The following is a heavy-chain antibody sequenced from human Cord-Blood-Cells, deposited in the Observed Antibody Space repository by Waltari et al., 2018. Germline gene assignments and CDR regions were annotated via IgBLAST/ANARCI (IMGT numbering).Heavy chain of an antibody. CDR1: GDSFPSNSAA. CDR2: TYYRSKWYN. V-gene: IGHV6-1*01. Sequence: QVQLQQSGPGLVKPSQTLSLTCAISGDSFPSNSAAWNWIRHSPSRGLEWLGRTYYRSKWYNDYAVSVKSRITINPDTSKNQFSLQLNSVTPEDTAVYYCAEGIAARPDAFDIWGQGTMVTVSS. CDR3: AEGIAARPDAFDI. J-gene: IGHJ3*02. D-gene: IGHD6-6*01.